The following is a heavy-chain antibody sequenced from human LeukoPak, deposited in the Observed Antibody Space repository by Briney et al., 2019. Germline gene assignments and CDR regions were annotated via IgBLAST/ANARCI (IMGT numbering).Heavy chain of an antibody. CDR2: IRYDGRNK. Sequence: GGSLRLSCAASGFILSSYGVHWVRQAPGKGLEWVAFIRYDGRNKYYADSVKGRFTISRDNSKNTLYLQMNSLRVEDTAVYYCARRYCSSTTCYPHFDYWGQGTLVTVSS. J-gene: IGHJ4*02. CDR1: GFILSSYG. V-gene: IGHV3-30*02. D-gene: IGHD2-2*01. CDR3: ARRYCSSTTCYPHFDY.